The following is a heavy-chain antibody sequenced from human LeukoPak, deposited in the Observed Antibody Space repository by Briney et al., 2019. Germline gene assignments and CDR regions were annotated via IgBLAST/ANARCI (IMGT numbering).Heavy chain of an antibody. CDR3: ARDRGTWNDDGFDY. Sequence: SETLSLTCTVSGGSISSYYWSWIRQPAGKGLEWIGRIYTSGSTNYNPSLKSRVTMPVDTSKNQFSLKPSSVTAADTAVYYCARDRGTWNDDGFDYWGQGTLVTVSS. CDR1: GGSISSYY. J-gene: IGHJ4*02. V-gene: IGHV4-4*07. CDR2: IYTSGST. D-gene: IGHD1-1*01.